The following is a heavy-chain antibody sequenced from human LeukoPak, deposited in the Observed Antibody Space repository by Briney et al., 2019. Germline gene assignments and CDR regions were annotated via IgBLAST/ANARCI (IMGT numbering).Heavy chain of an antibody. CDR2: IIPILGIA. CDR1: GGTFSSYA. D-gene: IGHD3-22*01. Sequence: SVKVSCKASGGTFSSYAISWVRQAPGQGLEWMGRIIPILGIANYAQKFQGRVTITADKSTSTAYMELSSLRSEDTAVYYCASHYYDSSGSHHYFDYWGQGTLVTVSS. CDR3: ASHYYDSSGSHHYFDY. J-gene: IGHJ4*02. V-gene: IGHV1-69*04.